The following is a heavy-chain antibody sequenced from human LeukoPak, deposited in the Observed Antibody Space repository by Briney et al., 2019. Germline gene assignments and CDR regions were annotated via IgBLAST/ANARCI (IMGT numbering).Heavy chain of an antibody. Sequence: GGSLRLSCAASGFSINNYWMNWVRQAPGKGLEWEASIKKEGSERYYVDSVKGRFTISRDNTKNSLYLQMNTLRAEDMAVYYCARDLAGPPQEAFDIWGQGTMVTVSS. CDR1: GFSINNYW. CDR3: ARDLAGPPQEAFDI. V-gene: IGHV3-7*01. CDR2: IKKEGSER. J-gene: IGHJ3*02.